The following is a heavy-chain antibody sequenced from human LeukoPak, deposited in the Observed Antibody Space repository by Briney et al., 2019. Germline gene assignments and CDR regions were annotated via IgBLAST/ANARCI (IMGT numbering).Heavy chain of an antibody. V-gene: IGHV3-23*01. CDR2: ISGSGGST. J-gene: IGHJ4*02. Sequence: GGSLRLSCAASGFTFSSYAMSWVRQAPGKGLEWVSAISGSGGSTYYADSVKGRFTISGDISKNTLYLQMNSLRAEDTAVYYCAKGPLIEVAGTTWDHWGQGTLVTVSS. CDR3: AKGPLIEVAGTTWDH. CDR1: GFTFSSYA. D-gene: IGHD6-19*01.